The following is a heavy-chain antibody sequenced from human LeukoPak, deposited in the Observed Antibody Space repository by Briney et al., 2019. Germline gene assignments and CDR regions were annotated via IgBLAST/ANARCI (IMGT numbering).Heavy chain of an antibody. D-gene: IGHD3-10*01. V-gene: IGHV3-43D*03. Sequence: GGSLRLSCAASGFTFDDYAMHWVRQAPGKGLEWVSLISWDGGSTYYADSVKGRFTISRDNSKNSLYLQMNSLRAEDTALYYCAKDNYYGSGSHGAFDIWGQGTMVTVSS. J-gene: IGHJ3*02. CDR2: ISWDGGST. CDR1: GFTFDDYA. CDR3: AKDNYYGSGSHGAFDI.